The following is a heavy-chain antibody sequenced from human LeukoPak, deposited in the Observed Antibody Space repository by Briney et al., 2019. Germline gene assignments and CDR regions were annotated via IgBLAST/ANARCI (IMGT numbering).Heavy chain of an antibody. CDR2: ISGSGGST. CDR1: GFTFGSYA. J-gene: IGHJ4*02. CDR3: AKDESSGWYSHFDY. D-gene: IGHD6-19*01. Sequence: GGSLRLSCAASGFTFGSYAMSWVRQAPGKGLEWVSAISGSGGSTYYADSVKGRFTISRDNSKNTLYLQMNSLRAEDTAVYYCAKDESSGWYSHFDYWGQGTLVTVSS. V-gene: IGHV3-23*01.